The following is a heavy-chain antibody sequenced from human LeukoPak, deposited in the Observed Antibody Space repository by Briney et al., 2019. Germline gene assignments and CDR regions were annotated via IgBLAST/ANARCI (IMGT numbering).Heavy chain of an antibody. CDR1: GYTFTSYG. J-gene: IGHJ4*02. D-gene: IGHD5-12*01. V-gene: IGHV1-18*01. Sequence: ASVNVSCKASGYTFTSYGISWVRQAPGQGLEWMGWISAYNGNTNYAQKLQGRVTMTTDTSTSTAYMELRSLSSDAKAVYYGARLLRGYSGYDIDCWGQGTLVTVSS. CDR3: ARLLRGYSGYDIDC. CDR2: ISAYNGNT.